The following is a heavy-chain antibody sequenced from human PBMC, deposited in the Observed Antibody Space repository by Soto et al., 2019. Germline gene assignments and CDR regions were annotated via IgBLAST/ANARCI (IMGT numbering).Heavy chain of an antibody. J-gene: IGHJ4*02. Sequence: QITLKESGPTLVKPTQILTLTCTFSGFSLSTRGVGVGWIRQPPGKALEWLALVYWDDDIWYSPSLKSRLTTTKYNSKTQVVLTMTKMDPVHTATYYCAHRPYGYKYYFNYWGQGTLVTVSS. D-gene: IGHD5-18*01. CDR1: GFSLSTRGVG. CDR2: VYWDDDI. V-gene: IGHV2-5*02. CDR3: AHRPYGYKYYFNY.